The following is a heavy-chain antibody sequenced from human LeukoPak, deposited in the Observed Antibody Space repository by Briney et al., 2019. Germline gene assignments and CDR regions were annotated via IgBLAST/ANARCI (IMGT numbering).Heavy chain of an antibody. CDR1: GYSIRSAYY. J-gene: IGHJ4*02. CDR3: ARVLGTGAAGAFVH. V-gene: IGHV4-38-2*02. D-gene: IGHD6-13*01. CDR2: IFHSGST. Sequence: PSETLSLTCSVSGYSIRSAYYWGWIRQPPGKGLEWIGTIFHSGSTYYNPSLKSRVSTSIDTSKNQFSLKLTPVTAADTAVYYCARVLGTGAAGAFVHWGQGTLVTVSS.